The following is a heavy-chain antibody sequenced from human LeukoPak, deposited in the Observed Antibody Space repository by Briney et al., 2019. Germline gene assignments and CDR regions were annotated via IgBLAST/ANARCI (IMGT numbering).Heavy chain of an antibody. CDR2: IYSGGST. D-gene: IGHD2-2*01. CDR3: ARESVPAPYYYYGMDV. Sequence: GGSLRLSCAASGFTVSSNYMSWVRQAPGKGLEWVSVIYSGGSTYYADSVKGRFTISRDNSKNTLYLQMNSLRAEDTAVYYCARESVPAPYYYYGMDVWGQGTTVTVSS. V-gene: IGHV3-66*01. J-gene: IGHJ6*02. CDR1: GFTVSSNY.